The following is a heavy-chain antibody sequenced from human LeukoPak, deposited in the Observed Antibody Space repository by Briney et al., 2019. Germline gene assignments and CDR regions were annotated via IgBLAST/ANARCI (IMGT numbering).Heavy chain of an antibody. J-gene: IGHJ4*02. CDR1: GCTFSNYA. CDR3: AKDGGYSGYDLDH. Sequence: GGSLRLSCAASGCTFSNYAMHWVRQAPGKGLEWVAVISYDGGNKYYADSVKGRFTISRDNSKNTLYLQMNSLRAEDTAVYYCAKDGGYSGYDLDHWGQGSLVTVSS. V-gene: IGHV3-30*18. CDR2: ISYDGGNK. D-gene: IGHD5-12*01.